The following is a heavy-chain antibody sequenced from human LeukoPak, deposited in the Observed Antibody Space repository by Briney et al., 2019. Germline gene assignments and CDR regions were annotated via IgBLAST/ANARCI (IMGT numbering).Heavy chain of an antibody. CDR3: ARDGGPYSSSWYVGYYYYYGMDV. CDR2: IYYSGST. CDR1: GGSISSSSYY. Sequence: SETLSLTCTVSGGSISSSSYYWGWIRQPPGKGLEWIGSIYYSGSTYYNPSLKSRVTISVDTSKNQFSLKLSSVTAAATAVYYCARDGGPYSSSWYVGYYYYYGMDVWGQGTTVTVSS. V-gene: IGHV4-39*07. D-gene: IGHD6-13*01. J-gene: IGHJ6*02.